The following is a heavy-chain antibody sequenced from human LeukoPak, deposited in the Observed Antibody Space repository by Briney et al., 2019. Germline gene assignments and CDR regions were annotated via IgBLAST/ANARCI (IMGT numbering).Heavy chain of an antibody. CDR1: GYTFTGYY. V-gene: IGHV1-2*02. CDR2: INPNSGGT. J-gene: IGHJ4*02. CDR3: ASFNDILTGYSFDY. Sequence: ASVKVCCKASGYTFTGYYMHWGRQAPGQGLEWMGWINPNSGGTNYAQKFQGRVTMTRDTSISTAYMELSRLRSDDTAVYYCASFNDILTGYSFDYWGQGTLVTVSS. D-gene: IGHD3-9*01.